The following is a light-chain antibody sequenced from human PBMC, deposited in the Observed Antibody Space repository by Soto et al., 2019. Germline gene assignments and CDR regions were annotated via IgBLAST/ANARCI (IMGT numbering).Light chain of an antibody. Sequence: DIQMTQSPSSLSASIGDRVTITCQASQNITNNLSWYQQKPGKAPNLLIYAASSLHSGVPSRFSGSGSGTDFTLTISSLQPEDFATYYCQQSFSSPPWTFGQGTKGDIK. J-gene: IGKJ1*01. V-gene: IGKV1-39*01. CDR1: QNITNN. CDR2: AAS. CDR3: QQSFSSPPWT.